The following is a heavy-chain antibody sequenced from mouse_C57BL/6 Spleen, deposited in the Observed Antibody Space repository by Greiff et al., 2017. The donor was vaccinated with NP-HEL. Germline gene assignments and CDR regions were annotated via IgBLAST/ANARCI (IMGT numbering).Heavy chain of an antibody. CDR2: IDPSDSYT. V-gene: IGHV1-69*01. Sequence: QVQLQQSGAELVMPGASVKLSCKASGYTFTSYWMHWVKQRPGQGLEWIGEIDPSDSYTNYNQKFKGKSTLTVDKSSSTAYMQLSSLTSEDSAVYYCARGGYYGSSPAWFAYWGQGTLVTVSA. CDR3: ARGGYYGSSPAWFAY. CDR1: GYTFTSYW. D-gene: IGHD1-1*01. J-gene: IGHJ3*01.